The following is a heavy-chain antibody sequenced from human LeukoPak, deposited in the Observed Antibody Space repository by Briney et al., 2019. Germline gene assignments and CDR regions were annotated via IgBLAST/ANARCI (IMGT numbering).Heavy chain of an antibody. D-gene: IGHD4-17*01. Sequence: PGGSLRLSCATSAFTFSNYGMHWVRQAPGRGLEWVAFIRFDGNNKYYADSVKGRFTISRDNSNKTLYLQMNSLRAEDTAVYYCATPVTTGRAFDVWGLGTMVTVSS. CDR1: AFTFSNYG. J-gene: IGHJ3*01. CDR2: IRFDGNNK. CDR3: ATPVTTGRAFDV. V-gene: IGHV3-30*02.